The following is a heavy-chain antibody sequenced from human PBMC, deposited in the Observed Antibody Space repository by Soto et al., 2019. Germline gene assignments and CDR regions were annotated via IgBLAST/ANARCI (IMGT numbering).Heavy chain of an antibody. D-gene: IGHD6-19*01. V-gene: IGHV1-18*01. J-gene: IGHJ3*02. CDR2: ISTYNRNT. Sequence: ASVKVSCKAYGYTFSSYGISWVRQAPGQGLEWMGWISTYNRNTKYAQKVQGRGTMTTDTSTTTAYMELRSLRSDDTAVYYCARAAAVAGSCCDAFDIWGQGTMVTVSS. CDR3: ARAAAVAGSCCDAFDI. CDR1: GYTFSSYG.